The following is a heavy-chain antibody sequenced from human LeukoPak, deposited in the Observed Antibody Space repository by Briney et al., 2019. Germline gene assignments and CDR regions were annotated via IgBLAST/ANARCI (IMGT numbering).Heavy chain of an antibody. V-gene: IGHV4-61*08. CDR2: IYYSGST. J-gene: IGHJ5*02. CDR1: GGSISSGGYY. CDR3: AIVHDYGDFLNWFDP. Sequence: PSETLSLTCTVSGGSISSGGYYWRWIRQPPGKGLEWIGYIYYSGSTNYNPSLKSRVTISVDTSKNQFSLKLSSVTAADTAVYYCAIVHDYGDFLNWFDPWGQGTLVTVSS. D-gene: IGHD4-17*01.